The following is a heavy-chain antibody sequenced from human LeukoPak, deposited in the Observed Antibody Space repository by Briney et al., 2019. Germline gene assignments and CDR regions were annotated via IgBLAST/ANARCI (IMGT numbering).Heavy chain of an antibody. CDR2: ISGNAGST. CDR1: GFTLSSYA. D-gene: IGHD3-3*01. CDR3: AKDISRDFWSGYTGFDY. J-gene: IGHJ4*02. Sequence: GGSLRLSCAASGFTLSSYAMSWVRQAPGKGLEWVSLISGNAGSTYYADSVKGRFTISRDNAKNSLYLQMNSLRAEDTALYYCAKDISRDFWSGYTGFDYWGQGTLVTVSS. V-gene: IGHV3-23*01.